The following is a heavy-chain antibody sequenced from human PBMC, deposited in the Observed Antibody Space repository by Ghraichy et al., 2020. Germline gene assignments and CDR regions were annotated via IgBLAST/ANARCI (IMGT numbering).Heavy chain of an antibody. V-gene: IGHV4-34*01. Sequence: GALSPTCAVFGGSFSDYFWSWIRQPPGKGLEWIGEINHSGSTKYNPSLKSRVTISVDTSKNQFSLKLNSVIAADTAVYYCARYSSNSYDDAFDSWGRGTLVTVSS. CDR2: INHSGST. J-gene: IGHJ3*01. CDR3: ARYSSNSYDDAFDS. CDR1: GGSFSDYF. D-gene: IGHD6-13*01.